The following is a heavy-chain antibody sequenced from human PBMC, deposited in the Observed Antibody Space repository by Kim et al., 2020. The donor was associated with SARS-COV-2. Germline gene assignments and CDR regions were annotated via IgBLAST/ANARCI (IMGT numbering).Heavy chain of an antibody. D-gene: IGHD6-13*01. CDR3: TRRIASGVGDY. CDR1: GFTFGDYA. CDR2: IRSKTYGRTT. J-gene: IGHJ4*02. V-gene: IGHV3-49*03. Sequence: GGSLRLSCTASGFTFGDYAMSWFRQAPGKGLEWVGFIRSKTYGRTTEYAATVKGRFTISRDDSKSIAYLQMNSLKTEDTAVYYCTRRIASGVGDYWGQGTLVTVSS.